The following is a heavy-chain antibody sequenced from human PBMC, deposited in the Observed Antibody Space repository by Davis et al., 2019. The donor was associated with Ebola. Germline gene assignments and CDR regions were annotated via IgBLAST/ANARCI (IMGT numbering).Heavy chain of an antibody. D-gene: IGHD3-9*01. V-gene: IGHV4-4*07. CDR2: IYTSGST. CDR1: GGSISSYY. CDR3: ARGGYYDILTGYYTHYYYYGMDV. Sequence: SETLSLTCTVSGGSISSYYWSWIRQPAGKGLEWIGRIYTSGSTNYTPSLKSRVTMSVDTSKNQFSLKLSSVTAADTAVYYCARGGYYDILTGYYTHYYYYGMDVWGQGTTVTVSS. J-gene: IGHJ6*02.